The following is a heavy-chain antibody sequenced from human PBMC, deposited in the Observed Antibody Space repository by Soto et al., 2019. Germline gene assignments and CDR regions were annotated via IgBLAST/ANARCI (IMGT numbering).Heavy chain of an antibody. CDR2: ISYYLSEI. Sequence: PGGSLRLSCVGAGFTFSNNAMHWVRPAPGKGLEWVAFISYYLSEISYADSVKGRFTISRDNPENSLFLHLNSPRADDTAVYYCAIARAADSSLDHWGQGILVTVS. CDR3: AIARAADSSLDH. D-gene: IGHD6-25*01. CDR1: GFTFSNNA. V-gene: IGHV3-30*01. J-gene: IGHJ4*01.